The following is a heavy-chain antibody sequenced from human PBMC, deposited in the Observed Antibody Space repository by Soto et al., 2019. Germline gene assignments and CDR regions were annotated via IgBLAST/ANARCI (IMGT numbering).Heavy chain of an antibody. Sequence: PSETLSLTCTVSGGSISSYYWSWIRQPPGKGLEWIGYIYYSGSTNYNPSLKSRVTISVDTSKNQFSLKLSSVTAADTAVYYCARGPEGYDSSGYYLLYWGQGTLVTVSS. D-gene: IGHD3-22*01. J-gene: IGHJ4*02. V-gene: IGHV4-59*01. CDR3: ARGPEGYDSSGYYLLY. CDR2: IYYSGST. CDR1: GGSISSYY.